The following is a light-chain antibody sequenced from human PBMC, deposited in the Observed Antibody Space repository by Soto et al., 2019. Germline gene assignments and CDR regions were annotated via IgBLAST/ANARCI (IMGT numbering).Light chain of an antibody. J-gene: IGKJ1*01. V-gene: IGKV1-39*01. CDR2: DVF. Sequence: DIQMTQSPSSLSASVGDRVTITCRASQSISKYLAWYQQKPGKAPDLLIYDVFTLQSGVPSRFSGSGSGTDFSLTISSLQPEDFATYYCQQSYRPPQTCGQGTKVEI. CDR1: QSISKY. CDR3: QQSYRPPQT.